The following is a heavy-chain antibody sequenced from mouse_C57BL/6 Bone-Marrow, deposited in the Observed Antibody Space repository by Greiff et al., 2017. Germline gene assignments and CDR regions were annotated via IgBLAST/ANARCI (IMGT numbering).Heavy chain of an antibody. CDR1: GYTFTSYW. V-gene: IGHV1-69*01. D-gene: IGHD1-1*01. J-gene: IGHJ2*01. Sequence: QVQLQQPGAELVMPGASVKLSCKASGYTFTSYWMHWVKQRPGQGLEWIGEIDPSDSYTNYNQKFKGKSTLTVDKSSSTAYMQLSSLTSEDSAVYYCASPFYGSSLDYWGQGTTLTVSS. CDR2: IDPSDSYT. CDR3: ASPFYGSSLDY.